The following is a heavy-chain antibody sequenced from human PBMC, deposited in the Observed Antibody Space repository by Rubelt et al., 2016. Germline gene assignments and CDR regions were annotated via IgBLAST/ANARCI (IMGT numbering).Heavy chain of an antibody. CDR3: ARQAYGDYVYYFDY. D-gene: IGHD4-17*01. CDR1: GGSISSYY. CDR2: IYYSGST. V-gene: IGHV4-59*08. J-gene: IGHJ4*02. Sequence: QVQLQESGPGLVKPSETLSLTCTVSGGSISSYYWSWIRQPPGKGLEWIGYIYYSGSTNYNPSLKCRVTISVDTSKNQFSLKLSSVTAADTAVYYCARQAYGDYVYYFDYWGQGTLVTVSS.